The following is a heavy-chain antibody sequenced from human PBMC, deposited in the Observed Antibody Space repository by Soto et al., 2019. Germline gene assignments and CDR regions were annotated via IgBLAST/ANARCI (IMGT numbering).Heavy chain of an antibody. CDR3: AREGNLGRWIQPLDS. CDR2: IHYNGNT. D-gene: IGHD2-2*03. J-gene: IGHJ4*02. CDR1: VDSICSYS. V-gene: IGHV4-59*01. Sequence: PSDTLSLTCTVSVDSICSYSWRCIWQPPGEGLEWIGNIHYNGNTKHSPSLKSRVTMSVDTSKNHFSLKLISVTTADTAVYFCAREGNLGRWIQPLDSWGQGTLVTVS.